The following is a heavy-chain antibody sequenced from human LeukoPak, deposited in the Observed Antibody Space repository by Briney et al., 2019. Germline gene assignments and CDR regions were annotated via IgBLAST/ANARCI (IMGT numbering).Heavy chain of an antibody. V-gene: IGHV3-30*02. J-gene: IGHJ4*02. CDR3: AKGRRGYSGYGTY. Sequence: GGSLRLSCAASGFTFSSYGMHWVRQAPGKGLEWVAFIRYDGSNKYYADSVKGRFTISRDNSKNTLYLQMNSLRAEDTAVYYCAKGRRGYSGYGTYWGQGTPVTVSS. CDR1: GFTFSSYG. D-gene: IGHD5-12*01. CDR2: IRYDGSNK.